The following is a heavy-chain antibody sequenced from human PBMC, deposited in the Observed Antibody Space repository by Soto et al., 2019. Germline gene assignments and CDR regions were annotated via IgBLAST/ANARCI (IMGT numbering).Heavy chain of an antibody. Sequence: PSETLSLTCAVSGGSISSGGSSWSWIRQPPGKGLEWIGYIYHSGSTYYNPSLKSRVTISVDRSKSQFSLKLSSVTAADTAVYYCATFSWGSPYVMDVWGQGTTVTVSS. CDR1: GGSISSGGSS. J-gene: IGHJ6*02. CDR2: IYHSGST. V-gene: IGHV4-30-2*02. D-gene: IGHD3-16*01. CDR3: ATFSWGSPYVMDV.